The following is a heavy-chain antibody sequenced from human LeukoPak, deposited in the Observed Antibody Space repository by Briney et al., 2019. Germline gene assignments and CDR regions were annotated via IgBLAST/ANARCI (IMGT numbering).Heavy chain of an antibody. Sequence: GGSLRLSCAASGFTFSSYGMHWVRQAPGKGLEWVAVISYDGSNKYYADSVKGRFTISRDNSKNTLYLQMNSLRAEDTAVYYCAKDGKKRDFDYWGQGTLVTVSS. CDR1: GFTFSSYG. CDR3: AKDGKKRDFDY. J-gene: IGHJ4*02. CDR2: ISYDGSNK. V-gene: IGHV3-30*18. D-gene: IGHD4-23*01.